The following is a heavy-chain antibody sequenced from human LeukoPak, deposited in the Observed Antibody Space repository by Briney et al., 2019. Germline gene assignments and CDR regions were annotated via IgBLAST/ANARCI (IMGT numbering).Heavy chain of an antibody. Sequence: ASVKVSCKASGGTFSTYTISWVRQAPGQWLEWMGGIIPIFGTANYAQKFQGRVTITTDESTSTAYMEPSSLRSEDTAVYYCARDPLIHYYDSSGYYTDTFDIWGQGTMVTVSS. CDR3: ARDPLIHYYDSSGYYTDTFDI. CDR2: IIPIFGTA. D-gene: IGHD3-22*01. J-gene: IGHJ3*02. V-gene: IGHV1-69*05. CDR1: GGTFSTYT.